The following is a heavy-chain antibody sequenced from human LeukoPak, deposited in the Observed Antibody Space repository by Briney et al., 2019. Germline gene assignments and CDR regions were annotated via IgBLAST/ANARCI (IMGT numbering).Heavy chain of an antibody. CDR1: GFIFSSYG. J-gene: IGHJ4*02. Sequence: GGSLRLSCAASGFIFSSYGMHWVRQAPDKGLEWVAFIRYDGSRKYYADSVKGRFTISRDNSKNTLYLQMNSLRAEDTAVYYCAKGFHDPPDYWGQGTLVTVSS. D-gene: IGHD3-10*01. V-gene: IGHV3-30*02. CDR3: AKGFHDPPDY. CDR2: IRYDGSRK.